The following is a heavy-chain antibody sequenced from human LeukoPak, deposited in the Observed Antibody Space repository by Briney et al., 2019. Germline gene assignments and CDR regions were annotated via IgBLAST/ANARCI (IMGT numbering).Heavy chain of an antibody. D-gene: IGHD1-26*01. V-gene: IGHV4-61*01. CDR3: ARLSLRSRLWGWEWYYYYGMDV. CDR2: IYYSGST. CDR1: GDSFSSDRYY. Sequence: SETLSLTCSVSGDSFSSDRYYWSWIRQPPGTGLEWIGYIYYSGSTNYNPSLKSRVTISVDTSKNQFSLKLSSVTAADTAVYYCARLSLRSRLWGWEWYYYYGMDVWGQGTTVTVSS. J-gene: IGHJ6*02.